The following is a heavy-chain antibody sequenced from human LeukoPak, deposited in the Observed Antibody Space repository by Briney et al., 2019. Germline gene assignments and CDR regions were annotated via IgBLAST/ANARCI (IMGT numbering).Heavy chain of an antibody. CDR2: IKQDGSEK. Sequence: GGSLRLSCAASGFTFSSYWMSWVRQAPGKGLEWVANIKQDGSEKYYVDSVKGRFTISRDNAKNSLYLQMNSLRAEDTAVYYCAREQYYYGSGRGWFDPWGQGTLVTVSS. V-gene: IGHV3-7*01. J-gene: IGHJ5*02. CDR3: AREQYYYGSGRGWFDP. CDR1: GFTFSSYW. D-gene: IGHD3-10*01.